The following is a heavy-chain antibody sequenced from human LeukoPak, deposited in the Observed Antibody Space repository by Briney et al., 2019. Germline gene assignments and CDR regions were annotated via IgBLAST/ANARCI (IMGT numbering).Heavy chain of an antibody. Sequence: GESLKISCQGFGYSFTNYWIGWVRQMPGKGMEWMGVIYPGDSRIRYNPSFQGQVTISVDKSISTAYLQWVSLKASDTAMYYCACRDLTSTWSLPWDQGTLVTVSS. J-gene: IGHJ5*02. CDR3: ACRDLTSTWSLP. CDR2: IYPGDSRI. D-gene: IGHD6-13*01. CDR1: GYSFTNYW. V-gene: IGHV5-51*01.